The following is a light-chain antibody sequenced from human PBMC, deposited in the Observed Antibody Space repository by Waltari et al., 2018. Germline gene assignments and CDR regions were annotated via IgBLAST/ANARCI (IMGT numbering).Light chain of an antibody. CDR1: SFNIGAGYA. J-gene: IGLJ2*01. CDR3: QSYDSNLRGLV. V-gene: IGLV1-40*01. CDR2: GHT. Sequence: QSVLTQPPSVSGAPGQRVTISCTGTSFNIGAGYALHWYHQLPGAAPKLLIYGHTIRPAGVPVRFSASKSGSSASLSVTGLQAEDGAEYYSQSYDSNLRGLVFGGGTKLTVL.